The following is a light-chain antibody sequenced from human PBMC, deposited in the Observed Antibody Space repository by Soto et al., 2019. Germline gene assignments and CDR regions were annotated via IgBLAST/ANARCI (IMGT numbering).Light chain of an antibody. CDR3: QTWGTGIVV. V-gene: IGLV4-69*01. CDR2: VNSDGSH. CDR1: SGHSSYA. Sequence: QSVLTQSPSASASLGASVKLTCTLSSGHSSYAIAWHQQQPEKGPRYLMKVNSDGSHSKGDGIPDRFSGSSSGAERYLTISSLQPEDEGDYYCQTWGTGIVVFGGGTKLTVL. J-gene: IGLJ2*01.